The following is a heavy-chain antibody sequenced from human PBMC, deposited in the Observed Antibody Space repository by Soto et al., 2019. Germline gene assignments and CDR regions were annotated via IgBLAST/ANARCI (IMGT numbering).Heavy chain of an antibody. CDR2: IRSKAYGGTT. CDR1: GFTFGDYA. D-gene: IGHD3-9*01. J-gene: IGHJ4*02. CDR3: TTLSYDILTGYPTTFDY. Sequence: GSLRLSCTASGFTFGDYAMSWFRQAPGKGLEWVGFIRSKAYGGTTEYAASVKGRFTISRDDSKSIAYLQMNSLKTEDTAVYYCTTLSYDILTGYPTTFDYWGQGTLVTVSS. V-gene: IGHV3-49*03.